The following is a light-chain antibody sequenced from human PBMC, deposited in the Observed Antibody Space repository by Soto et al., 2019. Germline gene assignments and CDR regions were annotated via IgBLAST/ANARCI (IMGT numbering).Light chain of an antibody. CDR1: QSISSG. J-gene: IGKJ1*01. CDR2: DAS. Sequence: DIQMTQSPSTLSASVGDRVTITCRASQSISSGLAWYQQKPGKAPKLLIYDASSLESGVPSRFSGSGSGPEFTLTISSLQPDDFETDYCQQYNSYSRPFGQGTKVEIQ. V-gene: IGKV1-5*01. CDR3: QQYNSYSRP.